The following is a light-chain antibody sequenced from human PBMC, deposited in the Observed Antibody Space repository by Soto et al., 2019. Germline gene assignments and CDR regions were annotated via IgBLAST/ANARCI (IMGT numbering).Light chain of an antibody. V-gene: IGLV1-44*01. CDR3: AAWDDSLNAVV. CDR1: SSNIGSNT. Sequence: QSVLTQPPSASGTPGQRVTISCSGSSSNIGSNTGNWYPQLPGTAPKLLIYSNNQRPSGVPDRFSGSKSGTSASLAISGLQSEDEADYDCAAWDDSLNAVVFGGGTKVTVL. J-gene: IGLJ2*01. CDR2: SNN.